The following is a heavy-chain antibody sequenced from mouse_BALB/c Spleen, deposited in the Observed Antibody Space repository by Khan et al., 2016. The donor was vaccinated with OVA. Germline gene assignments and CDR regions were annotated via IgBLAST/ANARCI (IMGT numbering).Heavy chain of an antibody. J-gene: IGHJ3*01. V-gene: IGHV1S137*01. CDR3: KGGGGGSRFAY. CDR1: GYTFTDFT. Sequence: QVQLQQSGAELVRPGVSVKISCKGSGYTFTDFTMHWVKQSHAKSLEWIGVISTYYGDVTYNQKFKGKATMTVDKSSSTAYMELARLTSEDSAIYSLKGGGGGSRFAYWGQGTLVTVSA. CDR2: ISTYYGDV.